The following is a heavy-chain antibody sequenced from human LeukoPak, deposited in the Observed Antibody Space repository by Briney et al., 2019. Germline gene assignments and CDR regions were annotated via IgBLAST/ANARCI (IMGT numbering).Heavy chain of an antibody. D-gene: IGHD3-10*01. CDR1: GGSLSGFY. J-gene: IGHJ4*02. CDR2: INHSGST. CDR3: ARGPLTYYYASGSYYSN. Sequence: SETLSLTCAVSGGSLSGFYWSWIRQPPGKGLEWIGDINHSGSTNYNPSLKGRVTISVDTSKKQFSLKLSSVTAADAAVYFCARGPLTYYYASGSYYSNWGQGTLVTVSS. V-gene: IGHV4-34*01.